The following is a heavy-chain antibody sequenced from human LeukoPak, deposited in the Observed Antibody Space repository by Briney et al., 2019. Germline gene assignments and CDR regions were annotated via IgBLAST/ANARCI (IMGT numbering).Heavy chain of an antibody. CDR2: ISGSGRTT. CDR1: GFTFSNHA. D-gene: IGHD2-15*01. Sequence: PGGSVRLSCAAPGFTFSNHAMSWVRQAPGKGLQWVSVISGSGRTTEYADSVKGRFTISRDNSKNTLSLQMNSLRVEDTAIYYCAKNVVVKRYFDYWGQGTLITVSS. CDR3: AKNVVVKRYFDY. V-gene: IGHV3-23*01. J-gene: IGHJ4*02.